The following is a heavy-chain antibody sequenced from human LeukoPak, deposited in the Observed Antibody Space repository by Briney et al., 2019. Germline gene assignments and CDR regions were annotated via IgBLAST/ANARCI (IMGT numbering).Heavy chain of an antibody. CDR2: IIPIFGTA. J-gene: IGHJ6*03. Sequence: SVKVSCKASGGTFSSYAISWVRQAPGQGLEWMGRIIPIFGTANYAQKFQGRVTITTDESTSTAYMELSSLRSEDTAVYYCAIAAAQYYYYYYMDVWGKRPTVTVSS. CDR1: GGTFSSYA. D-gene: IGHD6-13*01. V-gene: IGHV1-69*05. CDR3: AIAAAQYYYYYYMDV.